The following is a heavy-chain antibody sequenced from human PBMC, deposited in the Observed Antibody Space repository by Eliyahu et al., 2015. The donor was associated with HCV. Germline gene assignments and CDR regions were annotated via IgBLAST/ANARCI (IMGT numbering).Heavy chain of an antibody. V-gene: IGHV3-21*01. CDR3: ARSDGIDY. J-gene: IGHJ4*02. Sequence: EVQLVESGGGLVKPGGSLRLSCAXTGFTFSSYAMNWVRQAPGKGLDWVSSISSSGNYIYYADSVRGRFTISRDNADNSVFLQMNSLRAEDTAVYYCARSDGIDYWGQGTLVTVSS. CDR1: GFTFSSYA. CDR2: ISSSGNYI.